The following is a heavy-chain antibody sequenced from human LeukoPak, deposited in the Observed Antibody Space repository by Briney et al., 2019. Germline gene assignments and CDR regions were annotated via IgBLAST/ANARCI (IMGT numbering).Heavy chain of an antibody. CDR2: ISGSGGST. Sequence: PGGSLRLSCAASGFTFSSYAMSWVRQAPGKGLEWVSAISGSGGSTYYADSVKGRFTISRDNSKNTLYLQMNSLRAEDTAVYYCAKDHDSSIWAPNWFDPWGQGTLVTVSS. D-gene: IGHD6-13*01. V-gene: IGHV3-23*01. CDR3: AKDHDSSIWAPNWFDP. J-gene: IGHJ5*02. CDR1: GFTFSSYA.